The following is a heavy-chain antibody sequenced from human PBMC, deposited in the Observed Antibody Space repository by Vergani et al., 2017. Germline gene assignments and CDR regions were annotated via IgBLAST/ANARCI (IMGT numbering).Heavy chain of an antibody. J-gene: IGHJ5*02. CDR2: IIPIFGTA. Sequence: QVQLVLSGAEVKKPGSSVKVSCKASGGTFSSYAISWVRQAPGQGLEWMGGIIPIFGTANYAQKFQGRVTITADESTSTGYMELSSLGSEDTAVYYCARGVGTTGTTSWFDPWGQGTLVTVSS. CDR3: ARGVGTTGTTSWFDP. D-gene: IGHD1-7*01. V-gene: IGHV1-69*13. CDR1: GGTFSSYA.